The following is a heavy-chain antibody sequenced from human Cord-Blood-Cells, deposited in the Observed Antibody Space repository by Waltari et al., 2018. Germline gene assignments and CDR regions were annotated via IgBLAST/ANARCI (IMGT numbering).Heavy chain of an antibody. D-gene: IGHD1-26*01. Sequence: EVQLVESGGGLVQPGGSLRLSCAASGFTFSSYEMNWVRQAPGKGLEWVSYISSSGSTIYYADSVKGRCTISRDNAKNSLYLQMNSLRAEDTAVYYCARDRRWDPLTPHWYFDLWGRGTLVTVSS. CDR3: ARDRRWDPLTPHWYFDL. J-gene: IGHJ2*01. CDR2: ISSSGSTI. V-gene: IGHV3-48*03. CDR1: GFTFSSYE.